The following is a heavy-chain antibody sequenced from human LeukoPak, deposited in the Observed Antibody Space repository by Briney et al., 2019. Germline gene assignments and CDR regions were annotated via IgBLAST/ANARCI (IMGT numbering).Heavy chain of an antibody. J-gene: IGHJ4*02. CDR2: IYYSGST. D-gene: IGHD6-19*01. Sequence: PSETLSLTCTVSGGSISSYYWSWIRQPPGKGLEWIGYIYYSGSTNYNPSLKSRVTISVDTSKNQFSLKLCSVTAADTAVYYCARVRSSGWYPRAFGYWGQRTLVTVSS. CDR1: GGSISSYY. CDR3: ARVRSSGWYPRAFGY. V-gene: IGHV4-59*01.